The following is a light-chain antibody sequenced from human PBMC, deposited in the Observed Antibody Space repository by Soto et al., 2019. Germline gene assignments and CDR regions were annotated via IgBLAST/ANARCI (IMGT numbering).Light chain of an antibody. CDR1: QSVSSN. CDR2: GAP. CDR3: QQYNNWPPPIT. V-gene: IGKV3-15*01. Sequence: EIVMTQSPATLSVSPGERATLSCRASQSVSSNLAWYQQKPGQAPRLLIYGAPTRATDIPARFSGSGSGTEFTLTISSLQSEDFAVYYCQQYNNWPPPITFGQGTRLEIK. J-gene: IGKJ5*01.